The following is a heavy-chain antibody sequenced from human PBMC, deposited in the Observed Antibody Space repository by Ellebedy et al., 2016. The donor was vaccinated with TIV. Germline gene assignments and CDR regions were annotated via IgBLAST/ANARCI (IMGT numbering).Heavy chain of an antibody. V-gene: IGHV3-7*03. CDR2: IKQDGRDK. J-gene: IGHJ4*02. D-gene: IGHD2/OR15-2a*01. CDR3: VKNRASLDH. CDR1: GPTFSRYW. Sequence: GESLKISCVASGPTFSRYWMSWVRQTPGRGLEWVANIKQDGRDKNYVDSVKGRFTISRDNAKNSLYLQMNSLRAEDTAIYYCVKNRASLDHWGQGALVTVSS.